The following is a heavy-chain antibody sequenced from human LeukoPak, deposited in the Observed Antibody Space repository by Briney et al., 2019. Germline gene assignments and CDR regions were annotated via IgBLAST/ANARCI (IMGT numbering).Heavy chain of an antibody. CDR3: AAVIAVAGTPPPI. D-gene: IGHD6-13*01. CDR2: INHSGST. V-gene: IGHV4-34*01. J-gene: IGHJ3*02. CDR1: GGSFSGYY. Sequence: SETLSLTCAVYGGSFSGYYWSWIRQPPGKGLEWIGEINHSGSTNYNPSLKSRVTISVDTSKNQFSLKLSSVTAADTAVYYCAAVIAVAGTPPPIWGQGTMVTVSS.